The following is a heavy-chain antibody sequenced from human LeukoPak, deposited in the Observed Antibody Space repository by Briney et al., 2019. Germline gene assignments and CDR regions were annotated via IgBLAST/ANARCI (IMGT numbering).Heavy chain of an antibody. J-gene: IGHJ4*02. D-gene: IGHD1-26*01. V-gene: IGHV4-59*01. CDR1: GGSISSYY. CDR2: IYYSGST. CDR3: ARGRWGVEVGATSYFDY. Sequence: SETLSLTCTVSGGSISSYYWSWIRQPPGKGLEWIGYIYYSGSTNYNPSLKSRVTISVDTSKNQFSLKLSSVTAADTAVYYCARGRWGVEVGATSYFDYWGQGTLVTVSS.